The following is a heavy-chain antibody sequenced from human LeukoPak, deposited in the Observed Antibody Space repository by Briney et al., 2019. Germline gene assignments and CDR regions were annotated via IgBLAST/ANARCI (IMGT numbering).Heavy chain of an antibody. CDR2: IYHSGST. CDR1: GYSISSGYY. Sequence: SETLSLTCTVSGYSISSGYYWGWIRQPPGKGLEWIGSIYHSGSTYYNPSLKSRVTISVDTSKNQFSLKLSSVTAADTAVYYCVAGTTRGWFDPWGQGTLVTVSS. V-gene: IGHV4-38-2*02. CDR3: VAGTTRGWFDP. D-gene: IGHD1-7*01. J-gene: IGHJ5*02.